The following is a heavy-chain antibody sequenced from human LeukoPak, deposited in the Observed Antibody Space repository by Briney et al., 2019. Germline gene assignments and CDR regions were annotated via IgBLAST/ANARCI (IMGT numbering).Heavy chain of an antibody. Sequence: ASVKVSCKASGYTFADYYMHWVRQAPGQGLEWMGWINPNSGGTNYAQKFQGRVTMTRDTSISTAYMELSRLRSDDTAVYYCARASYYYDSSGYPGYYFDYWGQGTLVTVSS. J-gene: IGHJ4*02. CDR2: INPNSGGT. CDR1: GYTFADYY. V-gene: IGHV1-2*02. D-gene: IGHD3-22*01. CDR3: ARASYYYDSSGYPGYYFDY.